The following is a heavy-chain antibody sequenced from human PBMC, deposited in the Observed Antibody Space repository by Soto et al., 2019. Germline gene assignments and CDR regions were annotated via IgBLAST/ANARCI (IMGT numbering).Heavy chain of an antibody. CDR1: GFTFSDYY. J-gene: IGHJ4*02. V-gene: IGHV3-11*01. Sequence: GGSLRLSCAASGFTFSDYYMSWIRQAPGKGLEWVSYISSSGSTIYYADSVKGRFTISRDNAKNSLYLQMNSLRAEDTAVFYFVRVSFYDFLPGSLYYFDSGGQGPWVTVSS. D-gene: IGHD3-9*01. CDR2: ISSSGSTI. CDR3: VRVSFYDFLPGSLYYFDS.